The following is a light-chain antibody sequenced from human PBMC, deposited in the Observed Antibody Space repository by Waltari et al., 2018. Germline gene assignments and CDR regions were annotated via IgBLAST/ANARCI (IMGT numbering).Light chain of an antibody. CDR1: QSVTRT. Sequence: EIVLTQSPGTLSLSPGERATLSCRASQSVTRTLAWYQQKPGQAPRLLIYDASIRATGIPDRFSGSGSGTDLSLTISRLEPEDFAVYYCQKYGTRPATFGQGTKVEIK. CDR3: QKYGTRPAT. CDR2: DAS. J-gene: IGKJ1*01. V-gene: IGKV3-20*01.